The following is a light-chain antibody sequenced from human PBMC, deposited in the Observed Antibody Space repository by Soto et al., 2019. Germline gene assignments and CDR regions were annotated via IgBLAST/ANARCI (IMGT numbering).Light chain of an antibody. Sequence: EIVLTQSPGTLSLSPGEGGTLSCRASQTVISNSLAWYQQKPGQAPRLLIYGAFTRATGFPARFSGSGSGTDFTLTITSLQSEDFAVYYCQQYDNWPWTFGQGTKVDI. J-gene: IGKJ1*01. V-gene: IGKV3-15*01. CDR2: GAF. CDR3: QQYDNWPWT. CDR1: QTVISNS.